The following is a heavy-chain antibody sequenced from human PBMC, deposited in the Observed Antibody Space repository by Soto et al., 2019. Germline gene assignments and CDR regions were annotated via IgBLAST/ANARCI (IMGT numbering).Heavy chain of an antibody. CDR2: IWYDGSNK. D-gene: IGHD5-12*01. CDR3: ARDRPYGGSNYYYYGMDV. Sequence: GGSLRLSCAASGFTFSSYGMHWVRQAPGKGLEWVAVIWYDGSNKYYADSVKGRFTISRDNSKNTLYLQMNSLRAEDTAVYYCARDRPYGGSNYYYYGMDVWGQGTTVTVSS. V-gene: IGHV3-33*01. J-gene: IGHJ6*02. CDR1: GFTFSSYG.